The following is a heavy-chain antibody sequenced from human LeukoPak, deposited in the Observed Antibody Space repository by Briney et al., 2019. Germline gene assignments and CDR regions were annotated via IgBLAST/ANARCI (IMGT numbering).Heavy chain of an antibody. CDR2: ISSSTYI. V-gene: IGHV3-21*01. Sequence: GGSLRLSCAASGFTFSTYSMNWVRQAPGKGLEWVSSISSSTYIYYADSVRGRFTISRDNAKNSLYLQMNSLRAEDTAVYYCARDPPGSYYGSYWGQGTLVTVSS. D-gene: IGHD1-26*01. J-gene: IGHJ4*02. CDR1: GFTFSTYS. CDR3: ARDPPGSYYGSY.